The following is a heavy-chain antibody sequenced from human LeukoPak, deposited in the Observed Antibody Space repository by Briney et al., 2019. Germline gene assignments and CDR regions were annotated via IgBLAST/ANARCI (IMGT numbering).Heavy chain of an antibody. CDR2: ITSNSGFI. V-gene: IGHV3-9*01. D-gene: IGHD4-23*01. J-gene: IGHJ4*02. CDR1: GFTFDDYA. Sequence: PGGSLRLSCAASGFTFDDYAMHWVRQAPGEGVEWGSGITSNSGFIAYAASVKGRFTISRDNAKNSLYLQMNSLRVEDTALYYCAKGFESTTVITLDYWGQGTLVTVSS. CDR3: AKGFESTTVITLDY.